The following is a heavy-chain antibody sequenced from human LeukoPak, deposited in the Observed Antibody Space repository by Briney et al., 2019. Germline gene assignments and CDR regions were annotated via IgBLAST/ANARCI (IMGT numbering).Heavy chain of an antibody. CDR1: GGSISSQY. V-gene: IGHV4-59*11. CDR3: ARDGRAGSLFAY. Sequence: SETLTLTCIVSGGSISSQYWSWIWQPPGKGLEWVGYISYSGSTNYNPSLKSRVTISVDTSKNQFSLKLSSVTAADTAIYYCARDGRAGSLFAYWGQGTLATVSS. CDR2: ISYSGST. J-gene: IGHJ4*02. D-gene: IGHD6-19*01.